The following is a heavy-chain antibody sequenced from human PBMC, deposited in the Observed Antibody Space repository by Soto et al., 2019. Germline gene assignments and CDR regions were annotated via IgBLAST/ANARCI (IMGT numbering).Heavy chain of an antibody. Sequence: QVQLVHSGAEVKKPGSSVKVSCKASGGTFSSYAISWVRQAPGQGLEWMGGIIPNFGTANYAQKFQGRVTITADNSTSTAYMELSSLRSEETAVDYVASRPPTFNSYGMDVWGQGTTVTVSS. CDR3: ASRPPTFNSYGMDV. D-gene: IGHD3-16*01. CDR2: IIPNFGTA. J-gene: IGHJ6*02. CDR1: GGTFSSYA. V-gene: IGHV1-69*06.